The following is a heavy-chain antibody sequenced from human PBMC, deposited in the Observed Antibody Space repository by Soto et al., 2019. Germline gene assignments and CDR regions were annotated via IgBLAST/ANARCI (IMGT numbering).Heavy chain of an antibody. D-gene: IGHD3-3*01. V-gene: IGHV1-46*01. J-gene: IGHJ3*02. CDR1: GYTVTTHY. CDR3: ARGGEVGVAGSAAFDM. Sequence: QVQLVQSGAEVKKPGASVKISCTASGYTVTTHYMHWVRQAPGRGLEWMGAINPGSGAAKYTQTFQGRVNLTRSPSPNTVYLEMSALRSEDTAVFYCARGGEVGVAGSAAFDMWGQGTMVTVSS. CDR2: INPGSGAA.